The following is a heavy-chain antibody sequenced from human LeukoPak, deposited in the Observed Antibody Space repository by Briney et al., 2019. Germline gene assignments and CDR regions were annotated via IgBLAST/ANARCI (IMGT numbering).Heavy chain of an antibody. CDR3: AKVPNQRFYYYYMDV. Sequence: PGGSLSLSCAASGFTFSSYAMSWVRQAPGKGLEWVSAISGSGGSTYYADSVKGRFTISRDNSKNTLYLQMNSLRAEDTAVYYCAKVPNQRFYYYYMDVWGKGTTVTVSS. CDR1: GFTFSSYA. D-gene: IGHD1-14*01. CDR2: ISGSGGST. J-gene: IGHJ6*03. V-gene: IGHV3-23*01.